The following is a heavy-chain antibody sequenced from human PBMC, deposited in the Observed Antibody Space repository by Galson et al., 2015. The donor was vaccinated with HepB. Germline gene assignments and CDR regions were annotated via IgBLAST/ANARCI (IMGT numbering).Heavy chain of an antibody. J-gene: IGHJ4*02. CDR2: IWYDGSNK. V-gene: IGHV3-33*01. CDR3: ARVGGQVVTQLYYSDY. CDR1: GFTFSSYG. D-gene: IGHD3-22*01. Sequence: SLRLSCAASGFTFSSYGMHWVRQAPGKGLEWVAVIWYDGSNKYYADSVKGRFTISRDNSKNTLYLQMNSLRAEDTAVYYCARVGGQVVTQLYYSDYWGQGTLVTVSS.